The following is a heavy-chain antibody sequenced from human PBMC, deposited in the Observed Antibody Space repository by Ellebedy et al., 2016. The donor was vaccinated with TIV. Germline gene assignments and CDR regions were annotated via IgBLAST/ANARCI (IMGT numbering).Heavy chain of an antibody. CDR3: ARGLGTVTDGWYFDL. CDR1: GGSISSYY. D-gene: IGHD4-17*01. J-gene: IGHJ2*01. Sequence: SETLSLTCTVSGGSISSYYWSWIRQPPGKGLEWIGEINHSGSTNYNPSLKSRVIISVDTSKNQFSLKLSSVTAADTAVFYCARGLGTVTDGWYFDLWGRGTLVSVSS. V-gene: IGHV4-34*01. CDR2: INHSGST.